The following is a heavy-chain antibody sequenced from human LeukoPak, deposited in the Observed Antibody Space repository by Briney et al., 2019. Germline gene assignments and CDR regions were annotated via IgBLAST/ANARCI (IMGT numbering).Heavy chain of an antibody. CDR1: GGSISSGSYY. CDR3: ARFLRRGYYYGLYFDY. Sequence: SQTLSLTCTVSGGSISSGSYYWSWIRQPAGKGLEWIGRIYTSGSTNYNPSLKSRVTISVDTSKNQFSLKLSSVTAADTAVYYCARFLRRGYYYGLYFDYWGQGTLVTVSS. J-gene: IGHJ4*02. D-gene: IGHD3-22*01. CDR2: IYTSGST. V-gene: IGHV4-61*02.